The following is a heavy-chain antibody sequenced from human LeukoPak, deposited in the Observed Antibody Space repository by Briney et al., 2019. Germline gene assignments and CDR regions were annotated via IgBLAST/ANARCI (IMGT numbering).Heavy chain of an antibody. CDR3: TGRIDY. V-gene: IGHV3-53*01. CDR1: GFTISSNY. CDR2: IYSGGSP. J-gene: IGHJ4*02. D-gene: IGHD1-14*01. Sequence: AGGSLRLSCSVSGFTISSNYMNWVRQAPGKGLEWVLVIYSGGSPFYADSVKGRFTISRDNSKNTLYLQMNSLRPDDTAVYYCTGRIDYWGQGTLVTVSS.